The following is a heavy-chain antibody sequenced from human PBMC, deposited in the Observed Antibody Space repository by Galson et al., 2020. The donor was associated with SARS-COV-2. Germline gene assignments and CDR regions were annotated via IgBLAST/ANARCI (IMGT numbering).Heavy chain of an antibody. D-gene: IGHD6-13*01. V-gene: IGHV1-24*01. CDR3: ATSTAIAAAGNAWWFDP. Sequence: ASVKVSCKVSGYTLTELSMHWVRQAPGKGLEWMGGFDPEDGETIYAQKFQGRVTMTEDTSTDTAYMELSSLRSEDTAVYYCATSTAIAAAGNAWWFDPWGQGTLVTVSS. J-gene: IGHJ5*02. CDR2: FDPEDGET. CDR1: GYTLTELS.